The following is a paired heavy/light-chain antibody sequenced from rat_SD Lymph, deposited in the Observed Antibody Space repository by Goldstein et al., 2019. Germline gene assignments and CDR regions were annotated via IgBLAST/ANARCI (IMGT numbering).Heavy chain of an antibody. D-gene: IGHD1-11*01. CDR1: GFSLTTYN. J-gene: IGHJ2*01. CDR3: ARLTRGYFDY. V-gene: IGHV2-64*01. CDR2: MWNGGGT. Sequence: QVQLKETGPDLVQLTQTLSITCTVSGFSLTTYNVHWVRQPPGKGLEWMGAMWNGGGTDYNSAFKSRLSISRDTSKSQVFLKMNSLQTDDTAKYFCARLTRGYFDYWGQGVMVTVSS.
Light chain of an antibody. J-gene: IGKJ4*01. CDR2: KVS. V-gene: IGKV1S21*01. CDR1: QSLVHNNGNTY. CDR3: GQGTQYPFT. Sequence: DVVMTQTPVSLSVSLGGQVSISCRSSQSLVHNNGNTYLSWYLQKPGQSPQLLIYKVSNRFSGISDRFSGSGSGTDFTLKISRVEPDDLGVYYCGQGTQYPFTFGSGTKLEIK.